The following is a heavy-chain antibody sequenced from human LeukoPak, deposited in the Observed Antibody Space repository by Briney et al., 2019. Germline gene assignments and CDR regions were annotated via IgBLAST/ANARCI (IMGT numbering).Heavy chain of an antibody. Sequence: GGSLRLSRAASGFSSCSYSMNWVAGSPGQRPEGGSFISSGGISTDYAASVQGRFTISRDNAQNSLYLQLNSLSADDTAVYYCARAGGSSTFNWFDRWGQGTLVTVSS. D-gene: IGHD2-15*01. V-gene: IGHV3-21*01. CDR3: ARAGGSSTFNWFDR. CDR1: GFSSCSYS. J-gene: IGHJ5*02. CDR2: ISSGGIST.